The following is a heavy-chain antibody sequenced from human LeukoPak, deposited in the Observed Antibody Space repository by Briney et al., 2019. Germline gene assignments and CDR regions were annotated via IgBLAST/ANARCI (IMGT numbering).Heavy chain of an antibody. J-gene: IGHJ5*02. CDR2: INHSGST. CDR1: GGSFSGYY. CDR3: ARRLQYGSGSYHNWFDP. Sequence: SETLSLTCAVYGGSFSGYYWSWIRQPPGKGLEWIGEINHSGSTNYNPSLKSRVTISVDTSKNQFSLKLSSVTAADTAVYYCARRLQYGSGSYHNWFDPWGQGTLVTVSS. V-gene: IGHV4-34*01. D-gene: IGHD3-10*01.